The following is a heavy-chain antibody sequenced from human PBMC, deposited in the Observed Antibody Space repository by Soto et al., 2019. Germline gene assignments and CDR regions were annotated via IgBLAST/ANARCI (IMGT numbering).Heavy chain of an antibody. V-gene: IGHV3-30*18. CDR2: ISYDGSNK. Sequence: PGGSLRLSCAASGFTFSSYGMHWVRQAPGKGLEWVAVISYDGSNKYYADSVKGRFTISRDNSKNTLYLQMNSLRAEDTAVYYCAKERAYYYDSSGYGAFDIWGQGTMVTVSS. CDR3: AKERAYYYDSSGYGAFDI. J-gene: IGHJ3*02. CDR1: GFTFSSYG. D-gene: IGHD3-22*01.